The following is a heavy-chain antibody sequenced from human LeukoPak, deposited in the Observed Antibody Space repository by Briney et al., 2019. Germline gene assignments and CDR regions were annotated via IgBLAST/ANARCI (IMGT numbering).Heavy chain of an antibody. J-gene: IGHJ4*02. V-gene: IGHV1-69*13. CDR3: ATPKYYYDSSGYYFHLPFDY. CDR2: FIPIFGTL. D-gene: IGHD3-22*01. CDR1: RGTFSGYA. Sequence: SLKVSCKASRGTFSGYAVSWVRPAPGQGLEWVGGFIPIFGTLNYAQKFQGRVTITADESTSTAYMELSSLRSEDTAVYYCATPKYYYDSSGYYFHLPFDYWGQGTLVTVSS.